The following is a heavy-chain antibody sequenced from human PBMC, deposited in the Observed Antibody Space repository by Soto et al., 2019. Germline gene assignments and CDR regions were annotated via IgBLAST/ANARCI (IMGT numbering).Heavy chain of an antibody. V-gene: IGHV4-4*02. CDR3: ARVPDGQVKYYYYYYYGMDV. Sequence: QVQLQESGPGLVKPSGTLSLTCAVSGGSISSRNWWSWVRQPPGKGLECIGEIYHSGRTNYNTSLKTGVNISVDKSKNQFSLKLSSVTAADTDVYYCARVPDGQVKYYYYYYYGMDVWGQGTTVTVSS. J-gene: IGHJ6*02. CDR2: IYHSGRT. D-gene: IGHD3-10*01. CDR1: GGSISSRNW.